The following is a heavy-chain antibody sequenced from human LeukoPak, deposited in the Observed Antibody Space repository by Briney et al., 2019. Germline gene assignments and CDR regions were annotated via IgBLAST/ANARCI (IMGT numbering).Heavy chain of an antibody. Sequence: PGGSLRLSCAASGFTFSSYAMSWVRQPPGKGLEWVSAISGSGGSKYYADAVKGRFTIYRDNSKNPLYLQMNSLRAEDTAVYYCAKYSSGYSASAFDYWGQGTLVTVSS. CDR2: ISGSGGSK. CDR1: GFTFSSYA. D-gene: IGHD3-22*01. CDR3: AKYSSGYSASAFDY. V-gene: IGHV3-23*01. J-gene: IGHJ4*02.